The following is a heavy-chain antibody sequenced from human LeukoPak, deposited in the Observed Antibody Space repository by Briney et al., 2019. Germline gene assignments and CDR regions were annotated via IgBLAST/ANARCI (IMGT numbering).Heavy chain of an antibody. V-gene: IGHV1-8*03. CDR1: GYTFTSYD. CDR3: AREFHEWIQLWPLADYYYYMDV. CDR2: MNPNSGNT. D-gene: IGHD5-18*01. J-gene: IGHJ6*03. Sequence: ASVKVSCKASGYTFTSYDINWVRQATGQGLEWMGWMNPNSGNTSYAQKFQGRVTITRNTSISTAYMELSSLRSEDTAVYYCAREFHEWIQLWPLADYYYYMDVWGKGTTVTVSS.